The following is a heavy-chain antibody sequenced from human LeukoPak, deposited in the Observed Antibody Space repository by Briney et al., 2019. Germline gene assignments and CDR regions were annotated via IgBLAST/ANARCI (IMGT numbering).Heavy chain of an antibody. Sequence: SETLSLTCDVYGGSFSGYYWTWIRQPPGKGLEWLGEFTHLETTNYNPSLKCRVTVSVDTSKNQLSLKLSSVTAADTAVYYCARETRLLRDAFDIWGQGTMVTVSS. CDR2: FTHLETT. J-gene: IGHJ3*02. D-gene: IGHD3-22*01. CDR1: GGSFSGYY. V-gene: IGHV4-34*01. CDR3: ARETRLLRDAFDI.